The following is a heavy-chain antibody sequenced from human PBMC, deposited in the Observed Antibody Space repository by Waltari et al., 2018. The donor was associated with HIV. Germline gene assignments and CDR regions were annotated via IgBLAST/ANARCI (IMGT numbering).Heavy chain of an antibody. CDR3: ATTHGSGDYDNDFDY. CDR1: GFPFRFYW. J-gene: IGHJ4*02. CDR2: INQAGTER. V-gene: IGHV3-7*01. Sequence: EVRLVESGGGWVQPGGSLTLTCETSGFPFRFYWLSWVRQGPGKGLEWVANINQAGTERHYVDSVMGRFTISRDNGKRSSFLQMNSLTVEDTAVYYCATTHGSGDYDNDFDYWGQGTLV. D-gene: IGHD3-10*01.